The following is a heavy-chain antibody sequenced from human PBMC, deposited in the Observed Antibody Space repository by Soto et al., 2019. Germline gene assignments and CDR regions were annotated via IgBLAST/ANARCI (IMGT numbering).Heavy chain of an antibody. CDR2: IRGVAGGT. CDR3: VKGAWLDY. V-gene: IGHV3-23*01. CDR1: GFTFSTFD. Sequence: EVQLLESGGGLVQPGGSLRLSCAASGFTFSTFDMTWVRQAPGKGLEWVSLIRGVAGGTHYPDSVKGRFTISKDTSNNVLYLEMNSLRADDTAVYFCVKGAWLDYWGQGNMVTVSS. J-gene: IGHJ4*02.